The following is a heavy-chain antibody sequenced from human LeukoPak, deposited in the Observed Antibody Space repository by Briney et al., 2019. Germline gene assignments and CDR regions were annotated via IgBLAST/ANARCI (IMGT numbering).Heavy chain of an antibody. V-gene: IGHV3-7*01. J-gene: IGHJ4*02. D-gene: IGHD5-18*01. CDR1: GLTYSSSW. CDR2: IKDDGSDK. Sequence: GGSLRLSCVASGLTYSSSWMTWARQAPGKGLEWVATIKDDGSDKYYVDSVKGRFSISRDNAKSSLYLQMNSLRLEDTAMYYCADLRYSDWGQGTLVTVSS. CDR3: ADLRYSD.